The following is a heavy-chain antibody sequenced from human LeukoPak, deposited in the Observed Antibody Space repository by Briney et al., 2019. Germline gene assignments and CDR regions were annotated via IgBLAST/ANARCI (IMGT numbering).Heavy chain of an antibody. CDR1: GYTFTSYG. V-gene: IGHV1-18*01. Sequence: ASVKVSCKASGYTFTSYGISWVRQAPGQGLEWMGWISAYNGNTNYAQKLQGRVTMTTDTSTSTAYMELSSLRSEDTAVYYCARVWGYYYDSSGYYHPWTFDYWGQGTLVTVSS. J-gene: IGHJ4*02. CDR2: ISAYNGNT. CDR3: ARVWGYYYDSSGYYHPWTFDY. D-gene: IGHD3-22*01.